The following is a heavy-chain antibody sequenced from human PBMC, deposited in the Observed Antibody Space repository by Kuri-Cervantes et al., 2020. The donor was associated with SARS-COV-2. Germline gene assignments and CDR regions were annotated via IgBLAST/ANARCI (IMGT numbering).Heavy chain of an antibody. Sequence: GSLRLSCTVSGGSISSHYWSWIRQPPGKGLEWIGYIYYSGSTNYNPSLKSRVTISVDTSKNQFSLKLSSVTAADTAVYYCARRAGGGRRDFDYWGQGTLVTVSS. V-gene: IGHV4-59*08. CDR2: IYYSGST. CDR3: ARRAGGGRRDFDY. J-gene: IGHJ4*02. D-gene: IGHD3-10*01. CDR1: GGSISSHY.